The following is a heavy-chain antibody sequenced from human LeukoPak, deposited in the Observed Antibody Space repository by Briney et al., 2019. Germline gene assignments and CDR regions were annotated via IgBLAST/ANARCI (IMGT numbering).Heavy chain of an antibody. Sequence: PSETLSLTCTVSGGSISSYNWSWVRQPPGKGQGRVGYIYYSGSTNYNPSLKSRVTISVDTSKNQFSLKLSSVTAADTAVYYCARHTGELRTGAFDIWGQGTMVTVSS. CDR2: IYYSGST. J-gene: IGHJ3*02. D-gene: IGHD1-14*01. V-gene: IGHV4-59*08. CDR3: ARHTGELRTGAFDI. CDR1: GGSISSYN.